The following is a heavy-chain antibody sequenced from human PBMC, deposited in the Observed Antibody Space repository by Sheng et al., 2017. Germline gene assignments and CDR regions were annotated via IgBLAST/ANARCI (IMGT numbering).Heavy chain of an antibody. CDR3: ARDQNFKVVPAAISRLGFDP. CDR1: GGTFSSYA. Sequence: QVQLVQSGAEVKKPGSSVKVSCKASGGTFSSYAISWVRQAPGQGLEWMGGIIPIFGTANYAQKFQGRVTITADESTSTAYMELSSLRSEDTAVYYCARDQNFKVVPAAISRLGFDPWGQGTLVTVSS. CDR2: IIPIFGTA. V-gene: IGHV1-69*13. J-gene: IGHJ5*02. D-gene: IGHD2-2*01.